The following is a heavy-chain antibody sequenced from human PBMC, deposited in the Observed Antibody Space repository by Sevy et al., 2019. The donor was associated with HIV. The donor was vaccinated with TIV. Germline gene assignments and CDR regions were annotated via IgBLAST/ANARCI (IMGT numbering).Heavy chain of an antibody. CDR3: AKAQDGSGYSAYGMDV. V-gene: IGHV3-30*18. D-gene: IGHD3-22*01. Sequence: GGSLRLSCAASRFTFSSYGMHWVRQAPGKGLEWVAVISYDGSNKYADSVKDRFTISRDNSKNTLYLQMNSLRPEDTAVYSCAKAQDGSGYSAYGMDVWGQGTTVTVSS. CDR2: ISYDGSNK. J-gene: IGHJ6*02. CDR1: RFTFSSYG.